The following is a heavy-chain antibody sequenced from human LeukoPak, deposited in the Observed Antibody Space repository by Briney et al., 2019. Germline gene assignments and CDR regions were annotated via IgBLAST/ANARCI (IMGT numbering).Heavy chain of an antibody. CDR3: ARGYDHKSTYFDN. D-gene: IGHD5-12*01. J-gene: IGHJ4*01. CDR2: ISYSGST. Sequence: SETLSLTCTVSGGSISPYYWNWIRQPPRKGLEWIGYISYSGSTNYNPSLKSRVTISVDTSKNQVSLRLTSVTAADTAVYYCARGYDHKSTYFDNWGQGTLVTVSS. CDR1: GGSISPYY. V-gene: IGHV4-59*01.